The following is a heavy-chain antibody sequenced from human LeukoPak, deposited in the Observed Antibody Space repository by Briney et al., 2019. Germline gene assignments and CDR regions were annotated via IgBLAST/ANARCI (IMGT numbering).Heavy chain of an antibody. CDR3: AREDVWRYYDSSGYQSSLCDY. CDR2: IILIFGTA. CDR1: GGTFSSYA. J-gene: IGHJ4*02. Sequence: SVELSCKVSGGTFSSYAISWVRQAPGQGLVWMVEIILIFGTANYTQKLRDRVPINGDKFTSTAHREVSSVRSEDKAVYYCAREDVWRYYDSSGYQSSLCDYWGQGTLVTVSS. V-gene: IGHV1-69*06. D-gene: IGHD3-22*01.